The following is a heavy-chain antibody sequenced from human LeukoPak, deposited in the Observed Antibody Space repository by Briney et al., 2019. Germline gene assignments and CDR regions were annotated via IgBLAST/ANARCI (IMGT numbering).Heavy chain of an antibody. Sequence: ASVRVSCKASVYTFTSYDINWVRQATGQGLEWMGWMNPNSGNTGYAQKFQGRVTMTRNTSISTAYMELSSLRSEDTAVYYCARGYRYYDSSGYYSVDYWGQGTLVTVSS. CDR3: ARGYRYYDSSGYYSVDY. D-gene: IGHD3-22*01. CDR1: VYTFTSYD. CDR2: MNPNSGNT. V-gene: IGHV1-8*01. J-gene: IGHJ4*02.